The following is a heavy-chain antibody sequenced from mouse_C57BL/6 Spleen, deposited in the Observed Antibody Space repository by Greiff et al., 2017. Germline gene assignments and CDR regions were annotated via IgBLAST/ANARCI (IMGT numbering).Heavy chain of an antibody. J-gene: IGHJ1*03. Sequence: EVQLQQSGPELVKPGASVKIPCTASGYTFTDYNMDWVKQSHGKSLEWIGDINPNNGGTIYNQKFKGKATLTVDKSSSTAYMELRSLTSEDTAVYYCATYYYGSSGWYFDVWGTGTTVTVSS. CDR2: INPNNGGT. CDR1: GYTFTDYN. V-gene: IGHV1-18*01. D-gene: IGHD1-1*01. CDR3: ATYYYGSSGWYFDV.